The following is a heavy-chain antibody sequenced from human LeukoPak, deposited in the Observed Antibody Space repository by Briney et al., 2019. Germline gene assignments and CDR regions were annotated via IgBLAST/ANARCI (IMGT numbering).Heavy chain of an antibody. V-gene: IGHV3-15*01. Sequence: PGGSLRLSCAASGFTFGSYAMSWVRQAPGKGLEWVGRIKSKTDGGTTDYAAPVKGRFTISRDDSKNTLYLQMNSLKTEDTAVYYCTTDIVATILPWGQGTLVTVSS. CDR3: TTDIVATILP. D-gene: IGHD5-12*01. CDR2: IKSKTDGGTT. J-gene: IGHJ5*02. CDR1: GFTFGSYA.